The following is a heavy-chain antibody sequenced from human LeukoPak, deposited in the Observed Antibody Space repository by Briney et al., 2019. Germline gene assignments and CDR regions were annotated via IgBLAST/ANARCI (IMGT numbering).Heavy chain of an antibody. D-gene: IGHD3-22*01. CDR3: AKDLYYDSSGYYATHAFDI. V-gene: IGHV3-30*02. Sequence: PGGSLRLSCAASGFTFSSYGMHWVRQAPGKGLEWVAFIRYDGSNKYYADSVKGRFTISRDNSKNTLYLQMNSLRAEDTAVYYCAKDLYYDSSGYYATHAFDIWGQGTMVTVSS. J-gene: IGHJ3*02. CDR1: GFTFSSYG. CDR2: IRYDGSNK.